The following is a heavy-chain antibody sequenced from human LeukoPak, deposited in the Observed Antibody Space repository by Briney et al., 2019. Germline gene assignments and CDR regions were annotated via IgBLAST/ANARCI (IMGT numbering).Heavy chain of an antibody. J-gene: IGHJ4*02. D-gene: IGHD1-1*01. Sequence: ASVKVSCKASGYTFTSYGISWVRQAPGQGLEGIGWISTYNGKTNYAHKLQGRVTMTTDTSKSTAYMELRSLRSDDPAVYYCARERAGTTVDYWGQGTLVTVSS. CDR3: ARERAGTTVDY. CDR1: GYTFTSYG. V-gene: IGHV1-18*01. CDR2: ISTYNGKT.